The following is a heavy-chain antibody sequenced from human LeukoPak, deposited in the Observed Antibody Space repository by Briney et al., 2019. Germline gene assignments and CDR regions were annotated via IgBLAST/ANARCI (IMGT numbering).Heavy chain of an antibody. CDR3: TTAPIGFTKVRGLIITDF. J-gene: IGHJ4*02. CDR1: GFTFSNAW. CDR2: IKSKTDGGTT. Sequence: GGSLRLSCAVSGFTFSNAWMSWVRQAPGKGLEWVGRIKSKTDGGTTDYAAPVKGRFTISRDDSKNTLYLQMNSLKTEDTAVYYCTTAPIGFTKVRGLIITDFWGQGTLVTVSS. V-gene: IGHV3-15*01. D-gene: IGHD3-10*01.